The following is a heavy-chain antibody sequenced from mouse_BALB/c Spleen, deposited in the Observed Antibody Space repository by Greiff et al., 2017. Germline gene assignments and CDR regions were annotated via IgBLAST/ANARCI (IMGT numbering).Heavy chain of an antibody. Sequence: VQLVESGPGLVAPSQSLSITCTVSGFSLTSYGVHWVRQPPGKGLEWLGVIWAGGSTNYNSALMSRLSISKDNSKSQVFLKMNSLQTDDTAMYYCARDRGRYDLYAMDYWGQGTSVTVSS. D-gene: IGHD2-14*01. CDR1: GFSLTSYG. CDR2: IWAGGST. CDR3: ARDRGRYDLYAMDY. V-gene: IGHV2-9*02. J-gene: IGHJ4*01.